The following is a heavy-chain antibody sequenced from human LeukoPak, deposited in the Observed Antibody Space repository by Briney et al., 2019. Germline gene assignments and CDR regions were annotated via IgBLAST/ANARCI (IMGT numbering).Heavy chain of an antibody. Sequence: SETLSLTCTVSGGSISSYYWSWIRQPAGKGLEWIGRIYTSGSTNYNPSLKSRVTMSLDTSKNRFSLNLSSVTAADTAVYYCASGRQLVSYYYHGMDVWGQGTTVTVSS. CDR2: IYTSGST. D-gene: IGHD6-13*01. J-gene: IGHJ6*02. CDR3: ASGRQLVSYYYHGMDV. V-gene: IGHV4-4*07. CDR1: GGSISSYY.